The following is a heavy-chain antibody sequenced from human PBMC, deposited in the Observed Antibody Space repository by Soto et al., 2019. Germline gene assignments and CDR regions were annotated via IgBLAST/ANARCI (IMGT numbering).Heavy chain of an antibody. CDR3: ARESQWAFDI. D-gene: IGHD2-8*01. V-gene: IGHV3-48*02. CDR1: GFTFSSYR. Sequence: GGSLRLSCAASGFTFSSYRMNWVRQAPGKGLEWVSYISRSSSAVHYADSVKGRFTISRDNAKNSLYLQMNSLRDEDTAVYYCARESQWAFDIWGQGTMVTVSS. J-gene: IGHJ3*02. CDR2: ISRSSSAV.